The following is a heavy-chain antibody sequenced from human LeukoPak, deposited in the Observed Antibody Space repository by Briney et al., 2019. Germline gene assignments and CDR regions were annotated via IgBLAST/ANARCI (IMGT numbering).Heavy chain of an antibody. D-gene: IGHD3-3*01. CDR2: ISAYNGNT. CDR3: ASDFWSGYYRPYYYGMDV. CDR1: GYTFTSYG. Sequence: ASVKVSCKASGYTFTSYGISWVRQAPGQGLEWMGWISAYNGNTNYAQKLQGRVTMTTDTSTSTAYMELRSLRSDDTAVYYCASDFWSGYYRPYYYGMDVWGQGTTVTVCS. J-gene: IGHJ6*02. V-gene: IGHV1-18*01.